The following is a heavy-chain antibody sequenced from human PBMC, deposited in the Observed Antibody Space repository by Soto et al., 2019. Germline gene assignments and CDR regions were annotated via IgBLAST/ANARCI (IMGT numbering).Heavy chain of an antibody. Sequence: ASVKVSCKASGYTFTGYYMHWVRQAPGQGLEWMGWINPNSGGTNYAQKFQGWVTMTRDTSISTAYMELSRLRSDDTAVYYCARAHPSILSSWFYWGQGTLVTVSS. CDR2: INPNSGGT. J-gene: IGHJ4*02. D-gene: IGHD2-21*01. CDR1: GYTFTGYY. CDR3: ARAHPSILSSWFY. V-gene: IGHV1-2*04.